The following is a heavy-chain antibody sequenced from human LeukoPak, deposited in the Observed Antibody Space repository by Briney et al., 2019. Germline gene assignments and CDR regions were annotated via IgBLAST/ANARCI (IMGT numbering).Heavy chain of an antibody. CDR1: GFTFSSYA. Sequence: GGSLRLSCAASGFTFSSYAMSWVRQAPGKGLEWVSAFGGSGGSTYYADSVKGRFTISRDNSKNTLYLQMNSLRAEDTAVYYCAKRHSSSWYFWGQGTLVTVSS. CDR2: FGGSGGST. D-gene: IGHD6-13*01. V-gene: IGHV3-23*01. J-gene: IGHJ4*02. CDR3: AKRHSSSWYF.